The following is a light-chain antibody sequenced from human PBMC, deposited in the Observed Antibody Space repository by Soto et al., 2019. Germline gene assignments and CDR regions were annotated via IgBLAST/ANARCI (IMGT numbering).Light chain of an antibody. Sequence: EIVLTQSPGTLSLSPGETATLSCRASETVDTSSLGWYQQKPGRAPSLLIYSASRRATGIPDRFDASGSATDFTLTISRLEPEDFAVYYCHQYGSSPLTFGGGPRWIS. CDR1: ETVDTSS. J-gene: IGKJ4*01. CDR2: SAS. CDR3: HQYGSSPLT. V-gene: IGKV3-20*01.